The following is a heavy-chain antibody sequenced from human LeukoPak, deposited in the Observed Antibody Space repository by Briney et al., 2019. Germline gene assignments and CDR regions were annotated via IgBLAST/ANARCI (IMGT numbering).Heavy chain of an antibody. J-gene: IGHJ4*02. D-gene: IGHD6-19*01. V-gene: IGHV3-21*01. Sequence: PGGSLRLSCAASGLTFSSYSMNWVRQAPGKGLEWVSSISSSTSYTYYADSVKGRFIISRDNAKNSLYLQMNSLRAEDTAVYYCARETYTSGWSPGDYWGQGTLVTVSS. CDR2: ISSSTSYT. CDR1: GLTFSSYS. CDR3: ARETYTSGWSPGDY.